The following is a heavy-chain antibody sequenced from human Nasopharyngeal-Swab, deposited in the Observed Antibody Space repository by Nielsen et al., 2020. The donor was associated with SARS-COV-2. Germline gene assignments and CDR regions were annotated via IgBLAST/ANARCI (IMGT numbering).Heavy chain of an antibody. J-gene: IGHJ6*02. CDR2: ISYDGSNK. Sequence: GESLKISCAASGFTFSSYGMHWVRQAPGKRLEWVAVISYDGSNKYYADSMKGRFTISRDNSKNTLYLQMNSLRAEDTAVYYCAKDLFRDYGVYYYYGMDVWGQGTTVTVSS. CDR3: AKDLFRDYGVYYYYGMDV. CDR1: GFTFSSYG. D-gene: IGHD4-17*01. V-gene: IGHV3-30*18.